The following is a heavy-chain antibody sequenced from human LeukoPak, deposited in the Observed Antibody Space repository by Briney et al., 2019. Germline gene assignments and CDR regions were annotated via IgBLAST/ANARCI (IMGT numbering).Heavy chain of an antibody. D-gene: IGHD5-18*01. CDR3: ARWGGYSYYYYMDV. J-gene: IGHJ6*03. V-gene: IGHV4-59*01. CDR1: GGSISSYY. Sequence: SETLSLTCTVSGGSISSYYWSWIRQPPGKGLEWIGYIYYSGSTNYNSSLKSRVTISVDTSKNQFSLKLSSVTAADTAVYYCARWGGYSYYYYMDVWGKGTTVTVSS. CDR2: IYYSGST.